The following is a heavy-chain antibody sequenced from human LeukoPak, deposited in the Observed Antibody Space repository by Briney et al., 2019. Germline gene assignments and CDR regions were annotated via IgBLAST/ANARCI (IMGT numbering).Heavy chain of an antibody. V-gene: IGHV3-66*01. D-gene: IGHD3-16*01. J-gene: IGHJ6*02. CDR2: IYSGGST. CDR3: ARGPLGGGPLHYYYYGMDV. Sequence: GGSLRLSCAASGFTVSSNYMSWVRQAPGKGLEWVSVIYSGGSTNYADSVKGRFTISRDNSKNTLYLQMNSLRAEDTAVYYCARGPLGGGPLHYYYYGMDVWGQGTTVTVSS. CDR1: GFTVSSNY.